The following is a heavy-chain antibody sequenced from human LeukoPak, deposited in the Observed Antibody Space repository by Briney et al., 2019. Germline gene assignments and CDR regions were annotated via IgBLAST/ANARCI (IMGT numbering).Heavy chain of an antibody. Sequence: SETLSLTCTVSGGSINTYYWTWMRQPPGKGLEWIGYISYSGSTNYNPSLKSRVTISVDTSKNQFPLNLSSVTAADTALYYCARDRSSRAGWFDPWGQGTLVTVSS. CDR3: ARDRSSRAGWFDP. D-gene: IGHD6-13*01. CDR2: ISYSGST. J-gene: IGHJ5*02. V-gene: IGHV4-59*01. CDR1: GGSINTYY.